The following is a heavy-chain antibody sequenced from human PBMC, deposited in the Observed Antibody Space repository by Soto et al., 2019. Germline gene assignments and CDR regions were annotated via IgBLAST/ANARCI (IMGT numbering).Heavy chain of an antibody. CDR1: VGSISSSSYY. D-gene: IGHD2-15*01. CDR2: IYYSGST. V-gene: IGHV4-39*01. CDR3: ARRDIVRTFDY. J-gene: IGHJ4*02. Sequence: SETLSLTCTVSVGSISSSSYYWGWVLQPPGKGLEWIGSIYYSGSTYYNPSLKSRVTISVDTSKNQFSLKLSSVTAADTAVYYCARRDIVRTFDYWGQGTLVTVSS.